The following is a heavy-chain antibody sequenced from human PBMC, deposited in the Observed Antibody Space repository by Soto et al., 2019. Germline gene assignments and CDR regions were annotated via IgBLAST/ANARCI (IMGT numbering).Heavy chain of an antibody. Sequence: QVQLVQSGAEVKKPGSSVKVSCKASGGTFSTYTITWVRQAPGQGLEWMGRIIPIIGIINYAQKSQGRVTISADKFTGTAYMELTGLRSDDTAVYYCAGDPDSHYNDSHASSYPWGQGTLVTVSS. CDR2: IIPIIGII. CDR3: AGDPDSHYNDSHASSYP. CDR1: GGTFSTYT. D-gene: IGHD4-4*01. V-gene: IGHV1-69*08. J-gene: IGHJ5*02.